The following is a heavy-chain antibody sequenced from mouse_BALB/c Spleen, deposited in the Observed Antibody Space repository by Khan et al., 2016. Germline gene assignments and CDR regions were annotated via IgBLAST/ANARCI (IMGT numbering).Heavy chain of an antibody. J-gene: IGHJ2*01. CDR2: ISYSGST. D-gene: IGHD4-1*01. V-gene: IGHV3-8*02. Sequence: EVQLQESGPSLVNPSQTLSLTCSVPGDSITSAYWNWIRKFPGNKLEYMGYISYSGSTYYNPSLKSRISITRDTSKNQYYLQLHSVTTEDTATYDGARWVTATYYFDYWGQGTTLTVSS. CDR1: GDSITSAY. CDR3: ARWVTATYYFDY.